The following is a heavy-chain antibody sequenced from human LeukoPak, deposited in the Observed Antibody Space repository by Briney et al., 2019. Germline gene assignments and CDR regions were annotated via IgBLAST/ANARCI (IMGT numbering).Heavy chain of an antibody. Sequence: SETLSLTCAVYGGSFSGYYWSWIRQPPGKGLEWIGEINHSGSTNYNPSLKSRVTISVDTSKNQFSLKLSSVTAAETAVYYCARGTRKFSGGINFDYWGQGTLVTVSS. CDR1: GGSFSGYY. V-gene: IGHV4-34*01. J-gene: IGHJ4*02. D-gene: IGHD2-15*01. CDR3: ARGTRKFSGGINFDY. CDR2: INHSGST.